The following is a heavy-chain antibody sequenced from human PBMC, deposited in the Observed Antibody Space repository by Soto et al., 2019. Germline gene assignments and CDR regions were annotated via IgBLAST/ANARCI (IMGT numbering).Heavy chain of an antibody. CDR1: GFTFRSYS. CDR3: AKEAGELSTRSFDY. D-gene: IGHD3-16*02. V-gene: IGHV3-21*01. J-gene: IGHJ4*02. CDR2: ISSSSSYI. Sequence: EVQLVESGGGLVKPGGSLRLSCAASGFTFRSYSMNWVRQAPGKGLEWVSSISSSSSYIYYADSVKGRFTISRDNAKNSLYLQMNSLRAEDTAVYYCAKEAGELSTRSFDYWGQGTLVTVSS.